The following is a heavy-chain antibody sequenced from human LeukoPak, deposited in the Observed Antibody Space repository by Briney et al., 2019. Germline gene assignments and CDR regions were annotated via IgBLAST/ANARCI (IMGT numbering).Heavy chain of an antibody. V-gene: IGHV3-21*01. CDR2: ISSSSSYI. CDR3: ARAIGSIAARTFDY. CDR1: GFTFSSYS. D-gene: IGHD6-6*01. Sequence: GGSLRLSCAASGFTFSSYSMNWVRQAPGKGLEWVSSISSSSSYIYYADSVKGRFAISRDDAENSLYLQMNSLRAEDTAVYYCARAIGSIAARTFDYWGQGTLVTVSS. J-gene: IGHJ4*02.